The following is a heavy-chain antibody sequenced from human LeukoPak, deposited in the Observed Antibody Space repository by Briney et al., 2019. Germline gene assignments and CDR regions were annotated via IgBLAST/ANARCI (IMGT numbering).Heavy chain of an antibody. J-gene: IGHJ5*02. CDR2: ISGSGGST. Sequence: PGGSLRLSCAASGFTFSIYAMSWVRQAPGKGLEWVSAISGSGGSTYYADSVKGRFTISRDNSKNTLYLQMNSLRAEDTAVYYCAKNPNHNIVVVTASDWFDPWGQGTLVTVSS. CDR3: AKNPNHNIVVVTASDWFDP. CDR1: GFTFSIYA. V-gene: IGHV3-23*01. D-gene: IGHD2-21*02.